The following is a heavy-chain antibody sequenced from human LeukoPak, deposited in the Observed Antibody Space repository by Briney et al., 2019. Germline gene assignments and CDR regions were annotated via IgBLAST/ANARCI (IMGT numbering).Heavy chain of an antibody. CDR2: TYYSGST. CDR3: ARAPGHSSSWGYYYYYGMDV. J-gene: IGHJ6*02. V-gene: IGHV4-39*07. Sequence: SETLSLTCTVSGGSISSSSYYWGWIRQPPGKGLEWIGSTYYSGSTYYNPSLKSRVTISVDTSKNQFSLKLSSVTAADTAVYYCARAPGHSSSWGYYYYYGMDVWGQGTTVTVSS. CDR1: GGSISSSSYY. D-gene: IGHD6-13*01.